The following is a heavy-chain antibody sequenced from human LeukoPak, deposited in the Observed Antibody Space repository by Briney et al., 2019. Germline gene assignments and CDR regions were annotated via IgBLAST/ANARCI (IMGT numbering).Heavy chain of an antibody. CDR2: IYYSGST. V-gene: IGHV4-59*01. CDR3: ARDVVDGDAFDI. J-gene: IGHJ3*02. Sequence: SETLSLTCSVSGASISSYYWSWIRQPPGKGLEWIGYIYYSGSTNYNPSLKSRVTISVDTSKNQFSLKLSSVTAADTAVYYCARDVVDGDAFDIWGQGTMVTVSS. CDR1: GASISSYY. D-gene: IGHD2-15*01.